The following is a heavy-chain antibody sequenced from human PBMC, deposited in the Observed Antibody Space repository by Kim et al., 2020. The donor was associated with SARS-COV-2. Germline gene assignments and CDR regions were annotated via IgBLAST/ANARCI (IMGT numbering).Heavy chain of an antibody. J-gene: IGHJ3*02. Sequence: GGSLRLSCAASGFTFSSYGMHWVRQAPGKGLEWVAVIWYDGSNKYYADSVKGRFTISRDNSKNTLYLQMNSLRAEDTAVYYCARKGLRLLNRYDAFDIWGQGTMVTVSS. CDR1: GFTFSSYG. V-gene: IGHV3-33*01. CDR3: ARKGLRLLNRYDAFDI. D-gene: IGHD3-3*01. CDR2: IWYDGSNK.